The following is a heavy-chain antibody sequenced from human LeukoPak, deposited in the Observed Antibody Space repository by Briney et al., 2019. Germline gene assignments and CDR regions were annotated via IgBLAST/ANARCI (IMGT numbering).Heavy chain of an antibody. J-gene: IGHJ4*02. CDR2: ISSSSSTI. V-gene: IGHV3-48*04. Sequence: GGSLRLSCAASGFTFSSYSMNWVRQAPGKGLEWVSYISSSSSTIYYADSVKGRFTISRDNAKDTLYLQMNSLRAEDTAVYYCAGHHQAYSRTYWGQGALVTVSS. CDR1: GFTFSSYS. CDR3: AGHHQAYSRTY. D-gene: IGHD6-13*01.